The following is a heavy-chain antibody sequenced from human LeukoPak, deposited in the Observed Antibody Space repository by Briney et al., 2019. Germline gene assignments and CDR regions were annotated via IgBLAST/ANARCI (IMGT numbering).Heavy chain of an antibody. D-gene: IGHD5-18*01. CDR2: IDPNSGGT. V-gene: IGHV1-2*02. Sequence: ASVTVSFTASGYTFTGYYMHWVRQAPGQGLEWMGWIDPNSGGTNYAQKFQGRVTLTRDTSISTAYMELSRLRSDDTAVYYCARSMVSGLYYMDVWGKGTTVTVSS. J-gene: IGHJ6*03. CDR3: ARSMVSGLYYMDV. CDR1: GYTFTGYY.